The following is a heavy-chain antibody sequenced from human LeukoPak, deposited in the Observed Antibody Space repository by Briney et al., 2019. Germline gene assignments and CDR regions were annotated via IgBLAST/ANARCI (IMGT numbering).Heavy chain of an antibody. CDR2: IYHSGST. D-gene: IGHD2-21*01. V-gene: IGHV4-38-2*02. Sequence: SSETLSLTCTVSGYSISSGYYWGWIRQPPGKGLEWIGSIYHSGSTYYNPSLKSRVTISVDTSKNQFSLKLNSVTAADTAVYYCASHGYCGGDCYSGGDAFDIWGQGTMVTVSS. J-gene: IGHJ3*02. CDR1: GYSISSGYY. CDR3: ASHGYCGGDCYSGGDAFDI.